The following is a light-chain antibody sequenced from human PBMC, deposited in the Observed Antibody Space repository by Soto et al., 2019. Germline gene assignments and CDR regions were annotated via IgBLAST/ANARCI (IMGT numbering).Light chain of an antibody. CDR2: DAS. CDR3: QQRMSCPWT. J-gene: IGKJ1*01. V-gene: IGKV3-11*01. Sequence: EIVLTQSPATLSLSPGERATLSCRASQTVIRYLAWYQQNRGQAPRLLIYDASYRATGIPDRFSGSGSGTDFTLTISSLEPEDFAVYHCQQRMSCPWTFGQGTKVEI. CDR1: QTVIRY.